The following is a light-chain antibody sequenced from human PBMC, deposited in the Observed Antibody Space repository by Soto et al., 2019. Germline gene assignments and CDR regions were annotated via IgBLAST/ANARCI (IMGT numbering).Light chain of an antibody. V-gene: IGLV1-40*01. CDR2: DNT. Sequence: QAVVTQPPSVSGAPGQRVTISCTGSRSNIGAGFDVHWYQQLPGTAPKLLIYDNTNRPSGVPDRFSGSKSGTSASLAITGLQAEDEADYYCQSYDSSLSGVLFGGGTKLTVL. CDR3: QSYDSSLSGVL. CDR1: RSNIGAGFD. J-gene: IGLJ3*02.